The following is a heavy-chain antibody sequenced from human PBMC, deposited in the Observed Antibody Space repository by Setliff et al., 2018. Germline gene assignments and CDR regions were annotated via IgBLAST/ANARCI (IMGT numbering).Heavy chain of an antibody. V-gene: IGHV3-23*01. J-gene: IGHJ6*02. CDR3: AGLTASREVYYYYGMDV. CDR2: ISGSGGST. Sequence: AGGSLRLSCAASGFSFSTYAMDWVRQAPGKGLEWVSAISGSGGSTYYADSVKGRFTISRDNSKNTLYLQMNSLRAEDTAVYYCAGLTASREVYYYYGMDVWGQGTTVTVSS. D-gene: IGHD1-26*01. CDR1: GFSFSTYA.